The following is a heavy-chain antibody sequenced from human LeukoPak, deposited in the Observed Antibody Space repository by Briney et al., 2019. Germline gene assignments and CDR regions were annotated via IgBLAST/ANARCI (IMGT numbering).Heavy chain of an antibody. J-gene: IGHJ4*02. CDR3: ARGGYCGDDCFFYS. CDR2: INHSGST. V-gene: IGHV4-61*09. D-gene: IGHD2-21*02. Sequence: SETLSLTCSVSGGSIYSGSYYWSWIRQPAGKGLEWIGEINHSGSTNYNPSLKSRVTISVDTSKNQFSLKLTSVTAADTAVYYCARGGYCGDDCFFYSWGQGTLVTASS. CDR1: GGSIYSGSYY.